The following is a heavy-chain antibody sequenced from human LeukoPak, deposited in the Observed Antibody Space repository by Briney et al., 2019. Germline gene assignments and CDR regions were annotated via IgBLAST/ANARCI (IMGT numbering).Heavy chain of an antibody. CDR3: ARETVAGTFDI. Sequence: PSGTLSLTCTVSGGSISSYYWSWIRQPSGKGLEWIGYTHYSGTTTYNPSLKSRVTISIDTSKSQFSLKLSSVTAADTAVYYCARETVAGTFDIWGQGTMVTVSS. CDR2: THYSGTT. CDR1: GGSISSYY. V-gene: IGHV4-59*08. D-gene: IGHD6-19*01. J-gene: IGHJ3*02.